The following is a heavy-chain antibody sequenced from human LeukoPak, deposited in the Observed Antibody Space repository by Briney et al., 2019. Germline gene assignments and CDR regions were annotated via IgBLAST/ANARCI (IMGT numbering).Heavy chain of an antibody. D-gene: IGHD6-13*01. J-gene: IGHJ4*02. CDR2: IYTSGGT. CDR1: GVSISGYY. V-gene: IGHV4-4*07. CDR3: ARAVYSSNWYAFDY. Sequence: SETLSLTCTVSGVSISGYYWSWIRQPAGKGREWIGRIYTSGGTNYNPSLKSRVTMSVDTSKNQFSLKLSSVTAADTAVYYCARAVYSSNWYAFDYWGQGALVTVSS.